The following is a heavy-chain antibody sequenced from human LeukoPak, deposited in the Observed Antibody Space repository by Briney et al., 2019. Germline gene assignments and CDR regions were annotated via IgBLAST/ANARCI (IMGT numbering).Heavy chain of an antibody. V-gene: IGHV4-38-2*02. J-gene: IGHJ4*02. CDR1: GHSISSGYY. D-gene: IGHD1-7*01. Sequence: SETLSLTCSVSGHSISSGYYWGWVRQPPGKGLEWIGSISQSGSTYYSPSLRSRVTISVDTSKNQISLKLSFVTAADTAVYYCARGSITGTTEIFYWGQGTLVTVSS. CDR3: ARGSITGTTEIFY. CDR2: ISQSGST.